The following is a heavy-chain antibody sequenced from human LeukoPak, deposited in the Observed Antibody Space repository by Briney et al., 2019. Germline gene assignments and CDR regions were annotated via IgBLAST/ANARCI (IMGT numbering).Heavy chain of an antibody. CDR1: GFTFSGYS. J-gene: IGHJ4*02. CDR3: AKLRFLEWFESFDY. Sequence: PGGSLRLSCAASGFTFSGYSMSWVRQAPGKGLEWVSAISGSGGTTYYADSVKGRFTISRDNSKNTLYLQMNSLRAEDTAVYFCAKLRFLEWFESFDYWGQGTLVTVSS. V-gene: IGHV3-23*01. D-gene: IGHD3-3*01. CDR2: ISGSGGTT.